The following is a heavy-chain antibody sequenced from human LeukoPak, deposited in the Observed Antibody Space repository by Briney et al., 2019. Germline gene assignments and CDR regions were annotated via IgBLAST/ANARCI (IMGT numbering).Heavy chain of an antibody. CDR1: GFTFSSYW. Sequence: GGSLRLSCAASGFTFSSYWMSWVRQAPGKGLEWVSGITGYGGVTYYVDSLKGRFTISRDNSKNALYLQMNSLRVEDTAVYYCARDGRLATFDYWGQGTLVTVSS. CDR2: ITGYGGVT. D-gene: IGHD3-9*01. CDR3: ARDGRLATFDY. V-gene: IGHV3-23*01. J-gene: IGHJ4*02.